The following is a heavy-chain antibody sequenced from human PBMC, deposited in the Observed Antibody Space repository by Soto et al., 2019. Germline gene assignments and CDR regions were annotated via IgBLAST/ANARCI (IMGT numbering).Heavy chain of an antibody. CDR3: ARSATRIQLWPFDF. CDR2: INHSGRN. D-gene: IGHD2-21*01. V-gene: IGHV4-34*01. Sequence: QVQLQQWGAGLLKPSETLSLTCAVYGDSFSGYSWSWIRQSPGKGLEWIGDINHSGRNNFNPSLQSRVTMSADTSKNQFSLSLSAVTAADTAMYYCARSATRIQLWPFDFWGQGTLVTVSS. CDR1: GDSFSGYS. J-gene: IGHJ4*02.